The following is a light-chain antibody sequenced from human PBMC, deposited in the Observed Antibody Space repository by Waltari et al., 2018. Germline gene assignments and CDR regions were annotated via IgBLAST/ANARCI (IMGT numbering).Light chain of an antibody. CDR2: ATS. Sequence: DIQMTQSPSSVSASVGDRVTITCRASKGISSWLAWYQQKPGKTPDLLIYATSSSESGVPSRFSGSESGTDFTLTISSLQPEDVAIYYCQQANSFPPTFGQGTKVEIK. V-gene: IGKV1-12*01. CDR3: QQANSFPPT. J-gene: IGKJ2*01. CDR1: KGISSW.